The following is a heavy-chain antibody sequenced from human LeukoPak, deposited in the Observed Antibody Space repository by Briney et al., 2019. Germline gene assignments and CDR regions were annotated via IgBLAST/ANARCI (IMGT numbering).Heavy chain of an antibody. V-gene: IGHV4-59*01. D-gene: IGHD6-25*01. Sequence: SETLSLTCTVSGASLNSNYWSWIRQPPGEGLQWIGYIFYSGSSNYNASLRSRVAISVHTSKNQFSLELTSVTAADTAVYYCAGRAARFFDYWGQGILVTVSS. CDR3: AGRAARFFDY. CDR1: GASLNSNY. J-gene: IGHJ4*02. CDR2: IFYSGSS.